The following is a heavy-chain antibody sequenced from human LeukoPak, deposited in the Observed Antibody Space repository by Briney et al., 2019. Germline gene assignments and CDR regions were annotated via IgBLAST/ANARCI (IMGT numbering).Heavy chain of an antibody. V-gene: IGHV1-18*01. CDR1: GYTFTSYG. D-gene: IGHD3-9*01. CDR3: ARGSVLRYFDWLGSPAEYFQH. Sequence: ASVKVSCKASGYTFTSYGISWVRQAPGQGLEWMGWISAYNGNTNYAQKLQGRVTMTTDTSTSTAYMELRSLRSDDTAVYYCARGSVLRYFDWLGSPAEYFQHWGQGTLVTVSS. CDR2: ISAYNGNT. J-gene: IGHJ1*01.